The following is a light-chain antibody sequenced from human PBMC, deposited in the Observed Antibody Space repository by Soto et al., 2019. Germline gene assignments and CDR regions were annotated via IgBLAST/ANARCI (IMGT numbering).Light chain of an antibody. J-gene: IGLJ1*01. CDR1: SSDVGDYNY. Sequence: QSALTQPASVSGSPGQSITICCTGASSDVGDYNYVSWYQHHPGKAPKLLIYEVNNRPSGVSDRFSGSKSGNVASLTMSWLQAEDEADYYCSSYTSSSTYVFGTGTKVTVL. CDR2: EVN. CDR3: SSYTSSSTYV. V-gene: IGLV2-14*01.